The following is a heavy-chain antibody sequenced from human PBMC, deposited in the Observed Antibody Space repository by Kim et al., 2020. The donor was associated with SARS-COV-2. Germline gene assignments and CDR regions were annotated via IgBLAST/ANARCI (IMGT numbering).Heavy chain of an antibody. CDR2: ST. J-gene: IGHJ4*02. Sequence: STSYADTVKGRFTISRDNAKNTLYLQMNSLRAEDTAVYYCARSIAARRDWGQGTLVTVSS. V-gene: IGHV3-74*01. D-gene: IGHD6-6*01. CDR3: ARSIAARRD.